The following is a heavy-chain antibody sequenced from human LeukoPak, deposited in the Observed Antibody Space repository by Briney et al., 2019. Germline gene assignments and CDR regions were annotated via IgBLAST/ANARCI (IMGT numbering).Heavy chain of an antibody. D-gene: IGHD5-12*01. V-gene: IGHV3-7*01. Sequence: GGSLRPSCGASGFTFSSYWMSWVRQAPGQGLEWLANIKEDGSEKYYVDSVKGRFTISRDNAENSLYLQMNSLRAEDTAVYYCARIRILAFDIWGQGTMVTVSS. J-gene: IGHJ3*02. CDR2: IKEDGSEK. CDR3: ARIRILAFDI. CDR1: GFTFSSYW.